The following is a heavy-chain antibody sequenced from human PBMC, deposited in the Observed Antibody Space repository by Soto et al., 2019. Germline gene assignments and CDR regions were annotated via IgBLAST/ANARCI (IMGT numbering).Heavy chain of an antibody. CDR1: GFTFDDYG. CDR3: ARGTSSSWYYFDY. D-gene: IGHD6-13*01. Sequence: GGFLRLSCAASGFTFDDYGMSWVRQAPGKGLEWVSGINWNGGSTGYADSVKGRFTISRDNAKNSLYLQMNSLRAEDTALYYCARGTSSSWYYFDYWGQGILVNVSS. CDR2: INWNGGST. J-gene: IGHJ4*02. V-gene: IGHV3-20*04.